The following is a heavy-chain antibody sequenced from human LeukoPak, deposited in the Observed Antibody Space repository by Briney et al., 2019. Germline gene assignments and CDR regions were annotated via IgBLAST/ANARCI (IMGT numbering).Heavy chain of an antibody. CDR3: ARELWFGGRTMFDP. CDR2: ISSSSSTI. J-gene: IGHJ5*02. CDR1: GFTFSSYE. V-gene: IGHV3-48*03. Sequence: GGSLRLSCAASGFTFSSYEMNWVRQAPGKGLEWVSYISSSSSTIYYADSVKGRFTISRDNAKNSLYLQMNSLRAEDTAVYYCARELWFGGRTMFDPWGQGTLVTVSS. D-gene: IGHD3-10*01.